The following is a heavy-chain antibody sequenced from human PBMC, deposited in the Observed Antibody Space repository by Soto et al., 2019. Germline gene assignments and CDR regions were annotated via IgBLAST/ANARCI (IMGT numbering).Heavy chain of an antibody. CDR3: AKTHSSGWYVGYYFDY. J-gene: IGHJ4*02. D-gene: IGHD6-19*01. CDR2: ISWNSGSI. V-gene: IGHV3-9*01. CDR1: GFTFDDYA. Sequence: EVQLVESGGGLVQPGRSLRLSCAASGFTFDDYAMHWVRQAPGKGLEWVSGISWNSGSIGYADSVKGRFIISRDNAKNSLYLQMNSLRAEDTALYYCAKTHSSGWYVGYYFDYWGQGTLVTVSS.